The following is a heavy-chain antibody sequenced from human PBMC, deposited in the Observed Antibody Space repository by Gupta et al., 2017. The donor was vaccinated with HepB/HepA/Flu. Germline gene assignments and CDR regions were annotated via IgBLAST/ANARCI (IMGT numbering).Heavy chain of an antibody. CDR3: AKDPSYGSGSYYSFDF. D-gene: IGHD3-10*01. J-gene: IGHJ4*02. CDR1: GFTFSSYG. Sequence: QVQLVESGGGVVQPGKSLRLSCAASGFTFSSYGMHWVRQAPGKGLDWVAVISYDGSNKYYADYVKGRFTISRDNSKNTLYLQMNSLRAEDTAVHYCAKDPSYGSGSYYSFDFWGQGTLVTVSS. V-gene: IGHV3-30*18. CDR2: ISYDGSNK.